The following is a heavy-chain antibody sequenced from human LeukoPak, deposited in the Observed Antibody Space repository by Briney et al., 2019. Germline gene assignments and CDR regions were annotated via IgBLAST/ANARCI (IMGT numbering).Heavy chain of an antibody. CDR1: GGSFSGYY. Sequence: PSETLSLTCAVYGGSFSGYYWSWIRQPPGKGLEWIGEINHSGSTNYNPSLKSRVTTSVDTSKNQFSLKLSSVTAADTAVYYCARVPGVTIFGVVRSANWFDPWGQGTLVTVSS. CDR3: ARVPGVTIFGVVRSANWFDP. V-gene: IGHV4-34*01. CDR2: INHSGST. J-gene: IGHJ5*02. D-gene: IGHD3-3*01.